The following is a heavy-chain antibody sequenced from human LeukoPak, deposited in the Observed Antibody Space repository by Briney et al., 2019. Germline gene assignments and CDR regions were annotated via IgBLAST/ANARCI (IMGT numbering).Heavy chain of an antibody. D-gene: IGHD3-3*01. J-gene: IGHJ4*02. CDR1: GFTFSSYA. V-gene: IGHV3-30-3*01. Sequence: PGSSLRLSCAASGFTFSSYAMHWVRQAPGKGLEWVAVISYDGSNKYYADSVKGRFTISRDNPKNTLYLQMNSLRAEDTAVYYCARLESVYYFDYWGQGTLVTVSS. CDR3: ARLESVYYFDY. CDR2: ISYDGSNK.